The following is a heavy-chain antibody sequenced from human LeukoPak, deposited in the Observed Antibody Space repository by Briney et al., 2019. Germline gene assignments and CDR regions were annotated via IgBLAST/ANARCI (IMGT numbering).Heavy chain of an antibody. J-gene: IGHJ4*02. D-gene: IGHD5-24*01. CDR2: IYTGDSR. Sequence: GGSLRLSCAASGFTISLNYMGWVRQAPGKGLEWVATIYTGDSRDYLESVRGRLTISTDKSKSILYLQMNSLRVEDTAVYFCARGLPGGTARQLDVFDYWGQGTLVTVSS. CDR1: GFTISLNY. CDR3: ARGLPGGTARQLDVFDY. V-gene: IGHV3-53*01.